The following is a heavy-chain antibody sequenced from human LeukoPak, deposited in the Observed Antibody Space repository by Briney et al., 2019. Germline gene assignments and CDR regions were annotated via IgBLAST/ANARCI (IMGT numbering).Heavy chain of an antibody. D-gene: IGHD5-24*01. J-gene: IGHJ4*02. V-gene: IGHV3-66*01. CDR3: GRVGDGYNDNY. CDR2: IYSGGST. Sequence: GGSLRLSCAASGFTVSSNYMSWVRQAPGKGLEWVSVIYSGGSTYYADSVKGRFTISRDNSKNTLYLQMNSLRAEDTAVYYCGRVGDGYNDNYWGQGTLVTASS. CDR1: GFTVSSNY.